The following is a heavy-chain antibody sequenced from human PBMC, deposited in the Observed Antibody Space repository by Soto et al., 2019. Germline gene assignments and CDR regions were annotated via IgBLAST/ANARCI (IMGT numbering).Heavy chain of an antibody. V-gene: IGHV1-18*01. Sequence: QVQLVQSGAEVKKPGASVKVSCKASGYTFTSYGISWVRQAPGQGLEWMGWISAYNGNTNYAQKLQGRVTMTTDTSXXTGYMELRSLRSDDTAVYYCARWYNWNYDQNWCDPWGQGTLVTVSS. CDR3: ARWYNWNYDQNWCDP. D-gene: IGHD1-7*01. J-gene: IGHJ5*02. CDR1: GYTFTSYG. CDR2: ISAYNGNT.